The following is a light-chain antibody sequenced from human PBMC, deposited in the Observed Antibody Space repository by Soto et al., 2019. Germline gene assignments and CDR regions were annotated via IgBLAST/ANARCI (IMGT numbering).Light chain of an antibody. CDR3: QQYNSYSQT. CDR2: DAS. J-gene: IGKJ1*01. CDR1: QSISSW. V-gene: IGKV1-5*01. Sequence: DIQMTQSPSTLSASVGDRVTITCRSSQSISSWSAWYQQKPGKAPKLLIYDASSLESGVPSRFSGSGSGTEFILTISSLQPDDFATYYCQQYNSYSQTFGQGTKVDIK.